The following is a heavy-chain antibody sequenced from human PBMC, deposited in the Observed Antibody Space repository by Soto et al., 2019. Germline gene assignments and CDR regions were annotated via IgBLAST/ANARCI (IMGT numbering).Heavy chain of an antibody. CDR1: GSTLSSYW. CDR2: IKPDGTYT. Sequence: PGGSLRLSCAASGSTLSSYWMHWVRQTPGKGLMWVSRIKPDGTYTTYADSVKGRFTISRDNTRNTLYLQMNSLRGEDTAVYYCAGGGSGYYNNWGQGTLVTVSS. V-gene: IGHV3-74*01. CDR3: AGGGSGYYNN. D-gene: IGHD3-22*01. J-gene: IGHJ4*02.